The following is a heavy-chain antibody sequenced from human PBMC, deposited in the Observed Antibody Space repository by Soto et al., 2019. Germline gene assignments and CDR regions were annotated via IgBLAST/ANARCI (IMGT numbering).Heavy chain of an antibody. D-gene: IGHD6-13*01. CDR1: GYSITNGYY. J-gene: IGHJ5*02. Sequence: SETLSLTCAVSGYSITNGYYWGWIRQPPGMGLEWIGSIYHSGSTSYNPSLRSRVTISVDTPKNQFSLKLSSVTAADTAVYYCAREIAPSRNWFDPWGQGTLVTVSS. CDR2: IYHSGST. CDR3: AREIAPSRNWFDP. V-gene: IGHV4-38-2*02.